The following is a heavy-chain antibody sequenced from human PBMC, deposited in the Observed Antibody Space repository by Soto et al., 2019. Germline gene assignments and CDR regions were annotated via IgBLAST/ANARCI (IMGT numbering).Heavy chain of an antibody. Sequence: GGSLRLSCAASGFTFSSYAMSWVRQAPGKGLEWVSAISGSGGSTYYADSVKGRFTISRDNSKNTLYLQMNSLRAEDTAVYYCAKNDRSGKPRFDSGSYPAKMLLRRFQAFDIWGQGTMVTVSS. J-gene: IGHJ3*02. V-gene: IGHV3-23*01. D-gene: IGHD1-26*01. CDR3: AKNDRSGKPRFDSGSYPAKMLLRRFQAFDI. CDR1: GFTFSSYA. CDR2: ISGSGGST.